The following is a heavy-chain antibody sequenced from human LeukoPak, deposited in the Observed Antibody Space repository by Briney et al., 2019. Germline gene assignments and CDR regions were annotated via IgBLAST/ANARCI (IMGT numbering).Heavy chain of an antibody. D-gene: IGHD5-12*01. CDR2: INSDGSST. V-gene: IGHV3-74*01. Sequence: GGSLRLSCAASGFTFSSYWMHWVRQAPGKGLVWVSRINSDGSSTSYADSVKGRFTISRDNAKNTLYLQMNSLRAEDTALYYCAKDINRGTGSGYDLHFDYWGQGTLVTVSS. CDR3: AKDINRGTGSGYDLHFDY. J-gene: IGHJ4*02. CDR1: GFTFSSYW.